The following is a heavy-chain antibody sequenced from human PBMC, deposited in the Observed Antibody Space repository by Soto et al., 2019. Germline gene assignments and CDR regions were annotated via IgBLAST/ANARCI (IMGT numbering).Heavy chain of an antibody. CDR2: IYYSGST. CDR3: AIMARWGQAASDY. V-gene: IGHV4-39*01. CDR1: GGSISSSSYY. J-gene: IGHJ4*02. Sequence: SETLSLTCTVSGGSISSSSYYWGWIRQPPGKGLEWIGSIYYSGSTYYNPSLKSRVTISADTSKNQFSLKLSSVTAADTAVYYCAIMARWGQAASDYWGQGTLVTVSS. D-gene: IGHD6-13*01.